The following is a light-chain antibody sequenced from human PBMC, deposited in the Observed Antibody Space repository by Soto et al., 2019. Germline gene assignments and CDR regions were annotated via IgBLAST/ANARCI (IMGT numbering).Light chain of an antibody. Sequence: EIVMPQSPATLSVSPGERATLSCRASQSVNSNLASYQQKPGQAPRLLIYAASTRASGIPTRFSGSGSGTEYTMSVSRLSSEDFALYYCQQYNNWSLSSFGQRTKLESK. V-gene: IGKV3-15*01. CDR1: QSVNSN. CDR2: AAS. J-gene: IGKJ2*01. CDR3: QQYNNWSLSS.